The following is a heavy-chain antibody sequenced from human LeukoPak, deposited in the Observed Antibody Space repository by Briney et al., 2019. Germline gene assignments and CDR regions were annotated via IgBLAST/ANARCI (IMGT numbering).Heavy chain of an antibody. Sequence: GGSLRLSCAASGFTFSSYGMYWVRQAPGKGLEWLAVMWREGGSKYYADSVKGRFFISRDNSKNTLYLQMNSLRAEDTAVYYCAKRLPGLLAYSSSWHTFDYWGQGTLVTVSS. CDR1: GFTFSSYG. J-gene: IGHJ4*02. CDR2: MWREGGSK. D-gene: IGHD6-13*01. CDR3: AKRLPGLLAYSSSWHTFDY. V-gene: IGHV3-33*06.